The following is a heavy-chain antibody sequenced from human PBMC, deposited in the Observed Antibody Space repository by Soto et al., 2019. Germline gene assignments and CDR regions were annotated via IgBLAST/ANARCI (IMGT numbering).Heavy chain of an antibody. J-gene: IGHJ6*02. CDR1: GGTFSSYA. CDR2: IIPIFGTA. D-gene: IGHD6-13*01. CDR3: ARDLRIAAAGIAGGMDV. V-gene: IGHV1-69*06. Sequence: QVQLVQSGAEVKKLGSSVKVSCKASGGTFSSYAISWVRQAPGQGLEWMGGIIPIFGTANYAQKFQGRVTITADKSTSTAYMELSSLRSEDTAVYYCARDLRIAAAGIAGGMDVWGQGTTVTVSS.